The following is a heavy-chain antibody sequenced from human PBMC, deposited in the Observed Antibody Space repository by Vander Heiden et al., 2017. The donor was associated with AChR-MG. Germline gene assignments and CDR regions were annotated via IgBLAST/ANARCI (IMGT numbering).Heavy chain of an antibody. V-gene: IGHV1-69*01. J-gene: IGHJ4*02. Sequence: AEVKKPGSSVKVSCKASGGTFSSYAISWVRQAPGQGLGWMGGIIPIFGTANYAQKFQGRVTITADESTSTAYMELSSLRSEDTAVYYCAREPVYYYDSSGYFDYWGQGTLVTVSS. CDR3: AREPVYYYDSSGYFDY. CDR2: IIPIFGTA. CDR1: GGTFSSYA. D-gene: IGHD3-22*01.